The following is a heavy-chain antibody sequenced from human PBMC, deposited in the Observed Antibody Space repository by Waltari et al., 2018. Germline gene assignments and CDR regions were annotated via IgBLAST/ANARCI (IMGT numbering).Heavy chain of an antibody. CDR1: GGSISSGGYY. V-gene: IGHV4-31*03. Sequence: QVQLQESGPGLVKPSQTLSLTCTVSGGSISSGGYYWSWIRQHPGKGLEWIGYIYYSGSTYYNPSLKSRVTISVDTSKNEFSLKLSSVTAADTAVYYCARSYSRGVIPPFFDYWGQGTLVTVSS. J-gene: IGHJ4*02. CDR2: IYYSGST. D-gene: IGHD3-10*01. CDR3: ARSYSRGVIPPFFDY.